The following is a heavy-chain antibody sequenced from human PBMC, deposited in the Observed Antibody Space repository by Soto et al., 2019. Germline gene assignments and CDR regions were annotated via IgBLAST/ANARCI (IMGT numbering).Heavy chain of an antibody. D-gene: IGHD6-13*01. Sequence: SETLSLTCTVSGGSISSNYWTWIRQPPGKGLEWIGYVYNSGSTNYNPSLKSRVTISEDTSKSQFSLKVNFMTAADTAVYYCARYRREAVAGYTLDNWGQGILVTVSS. CDR1: GGSISSNY. CDR3: ARYRREAVAGYTLDN. V-gene: IGHV4-59*01. CDR2: VYNSGST. J-gene: IGHJ4*02.